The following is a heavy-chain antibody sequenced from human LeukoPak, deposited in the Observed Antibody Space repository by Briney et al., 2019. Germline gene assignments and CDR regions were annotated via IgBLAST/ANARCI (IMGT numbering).Heavy chain of an antibody. J-gene: IGHJ4*02. Sequence: ASVKVSCKASGYTFTACYIHWVRQAPGQGLEWMGWINPNTGDTRYSQKFQGGVTMTRDTSITTAYMELNRLSYDDTAVYYCARDYGDYVDYWGQGTLVTVSS. CDR1: GYTFTACY. D-gene: IGHD4-17*01. CDR2: INPNTGDT. CDR3: ARDYGDYVDY. V-gene: IGHV1-2*02.